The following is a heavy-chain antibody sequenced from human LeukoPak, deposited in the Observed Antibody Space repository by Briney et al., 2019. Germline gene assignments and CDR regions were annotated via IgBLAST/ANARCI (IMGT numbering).Heavy chain of an antibody. CDR2: INPNSGGT. J-gene: IGHJ4*02. CDR3: ARVGPIGPRASGELLPLDY. CDR1: GYTFTGYY. V-gene: IGHV1-2*02. D-gene: IGHD3-10*01. Sequence: GASVKVSCKASGYTFTGYYMHWVRQAPGQGLEWMGWINPNSGGTNYAQKFQGRVTMTRDTSISTAYMELSRLRSEDMAVYYCARVGPIGPRASGELLPLDYWGQGTLVTVSS.